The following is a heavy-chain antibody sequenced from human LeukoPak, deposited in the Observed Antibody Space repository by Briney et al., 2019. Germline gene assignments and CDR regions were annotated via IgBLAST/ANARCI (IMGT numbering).Heavy chain of an antibody. CDR2: IYYSGST. Sequence: SETLSLTCTVSGGSISSYYWSWIRQPPGKGLEWIGYIYYSGSTNYNPSLKSRVTISVDTSKNQFSLKLSSATAADTAVYYCARTRGYSGYDLFDYWGQGTLVTVSS. D-gene: IGHD5-12*01. CDR1: GGSISSYY. J-gene: IGHJ4*02. CDR3: ARTRGYSGYDLFDY. V-gene: IGHV4-59*01.